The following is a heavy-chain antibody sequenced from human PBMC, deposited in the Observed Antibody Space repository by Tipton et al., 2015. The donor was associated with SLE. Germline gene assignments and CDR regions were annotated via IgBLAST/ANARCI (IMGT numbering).Heavy chain of an antibody. CDR3: ATASNAQAYYFDY. D-gene: IGHD3-3*02. J-gene: IGHJ4*02. V-gene: IGHV4-31*03. CDR2: IYYSGST. Sequence: TLSLTCTVSGGSISSGGYYWSWIRQHPGKGLEWIGYIYYSGSTYYNPSLKSRVTISVDTSKNQFSLKLSSVTAADTAVYYCATASNAQAYYFDYGGQVTLVTVSS. CDR1: GGSISSGGYY.